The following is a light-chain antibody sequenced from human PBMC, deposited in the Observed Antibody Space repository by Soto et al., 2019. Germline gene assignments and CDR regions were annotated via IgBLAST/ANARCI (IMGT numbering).Light chain of an antibody. J-gene: IGLJ3*02. Sequence: QSVLTQPPSVSAAPGQKVTISCSGSSSNIEKNYVSWYQQHPGKAPKLMIYEVSNRPSGFSNRFSGSKSGNTASLTISGPQAEDEADYYCSSYTSSSTLVFGGGTKLTVL. V-gene: IGLV2-14*01. CDR3: SSYTSSSTLV. CDR2: EVS. CDR1: SSNIEKNY.